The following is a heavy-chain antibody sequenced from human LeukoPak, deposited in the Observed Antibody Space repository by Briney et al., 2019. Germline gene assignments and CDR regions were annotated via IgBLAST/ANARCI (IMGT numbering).Heavy chain of an antibody. J-gene: IGHJ4*02. CDR3: ATEHWGPNS. V-gene: IGHV3-7*01. CDR2: IKGDGGDK. Sequence: GGSLRLSCAASGFTFSSSWMTWVRQAPGKGLEWLANIKGDGGDKNYVDSVKGRFTISRDNAKNSLFLQMSSLRGEDTALYYCATEHWGPNSWGQGTLVTVSS. D-gene: IGHD3-16*01. CDR1: GFTFSSSW.